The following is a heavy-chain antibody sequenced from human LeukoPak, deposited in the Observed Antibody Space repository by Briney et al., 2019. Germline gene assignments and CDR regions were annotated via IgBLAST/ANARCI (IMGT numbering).Heavy chain of an antibody. CDR3: ARGLSTNWFDP. CDR1: GFTFSSYW. CDR2: INGDGSTT. J-gene: IGHJ5*02. V-gene: IGHV3-74*01. Sequence: AGGSLRLSCAASGFTFSSYWMHWVRQAPGKGLVLVSRINGDGSTTTYADSVKGRFTISRDNAKNALNLQMNSLRAEDTAVYYCARGLSTNWFDPWGQGTLVTVSS.